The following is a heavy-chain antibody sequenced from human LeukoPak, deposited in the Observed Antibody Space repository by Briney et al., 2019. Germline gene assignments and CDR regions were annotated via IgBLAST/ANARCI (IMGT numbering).Heavy chain of an antibody. CDR2: IYYSGST. V-gene: IGHV4-59*08. D-gene: IGHD2-15*01. CDR3: ARHGYCSGGSCYSSGFDY. Sequence: PSETLSLTCTVSGGSISSYYWSWIRQPPGKGPEWIGYIYYSGSTNYNPSLKSRVTISVDTSKNQFSLKLGSVTAADTAVYYCARHGYCSGGSCYSSGFDYWGQGTLVTDSS. CDR1: GGSISSYY. J-gene: IGHJ4*02.